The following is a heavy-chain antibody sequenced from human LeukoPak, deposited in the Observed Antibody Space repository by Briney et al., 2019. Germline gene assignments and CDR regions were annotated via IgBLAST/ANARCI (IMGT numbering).Heavy chain of an antibody. Sequence: GGSLRLSCAASGFTFDDYAMHWVRQAPGKGLEWVSGISWNSGSIGYADSVKGRFTISRDNAKNSLYLQMNSLRAEDMALYYCAFSSSSSGGSLDYWGQGTLVTVSS. CDR1: GFTFDDYA. V-gene: IGHV3-9*03. CDR2: ISWNSGSI. CDR3: AFSSSSSGGSLDY. J-gene: IGHJ4*02. D-gene: IGHD6-6*01.